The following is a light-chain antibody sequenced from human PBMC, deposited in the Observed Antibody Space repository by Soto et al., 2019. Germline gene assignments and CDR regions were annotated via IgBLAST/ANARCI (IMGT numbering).Light chain of an antibody. CDR1: QTIITY. J-gene: IGKJ2*01. CDR3: QQSNSSPPEYT. V-gene: IGKV1-39*01. Sequence: DIQMTQSPSSLSASIGDRVTITCRASQTIITYLNWYQQKPGNAPKLLIHGASNLESGVPSRFSGSGSGTDFTLTISSLHPEDFATYYCQQSNSSPPEYTFGQGTKLEIK. CDR2: GAS.